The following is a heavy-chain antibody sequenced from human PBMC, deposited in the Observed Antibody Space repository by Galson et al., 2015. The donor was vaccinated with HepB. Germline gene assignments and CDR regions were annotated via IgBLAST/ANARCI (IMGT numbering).Heavy chain of an antibody. CDR3: VKSMEQWLVPGDWFDP. J-gene: IGHJ5*02. D-gene: IGHD6-19*01. CDR2: ISSNGGST. Sequence: SLRLSCAASGFTLSSYAMHWVRQAPGKGLECVSAISSNGGSTYYADSVKGRFTISRDNSKNTLYLQMSSLRAEDTAVYYCVKSMEQWLVPGDWFDPWGQGTLVTVSS. V-gene: IGHV3-64D*06. CDR1: GFTLSSYA.